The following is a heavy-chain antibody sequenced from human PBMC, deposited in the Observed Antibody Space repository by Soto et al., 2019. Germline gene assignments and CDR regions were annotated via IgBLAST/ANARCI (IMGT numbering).Heavy chain of an antibody. J-gene: IGHJ6*02. CDR3: ARDYYGSGSSPLGMDV. Sequence: GGSLRRSCAASGLTFSSYGMHWVGQAPGKGLEWVAVIWYDGSNKYYAASVKGRFTISRDNSKNTLYLQMNSLRAEDTAVYYCARDYYGSGSSPLGMDVWGQGTTVTVSS. CDR1: GLTFSSYG. D-gene: IGHD3-10*01. V-gene: IGHV3-33*01. CDR2: IWYDGSNK.